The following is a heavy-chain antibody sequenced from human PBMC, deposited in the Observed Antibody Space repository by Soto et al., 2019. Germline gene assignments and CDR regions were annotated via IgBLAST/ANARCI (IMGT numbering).Heavy chain of an antibody. CDR1: GFTFDDYG. V-gene: IGHV3-20*04. D-gene: IGHD1-20*01. J-gene: IGHJ4*02. Sequence: EVPLVESGGGVVRPGGSLRLSCAASGFTFDDYGMSWVRQAPGKGLEWVSGINWNGGSTGYADSVKGRFTISRDNAKNSLFLQMNSLRAEDTALYYCAYILTGTLHLDYWGQGTLVTVSS. CDR3: AYILTGTLHLDY. CDR2: INWNGGST.